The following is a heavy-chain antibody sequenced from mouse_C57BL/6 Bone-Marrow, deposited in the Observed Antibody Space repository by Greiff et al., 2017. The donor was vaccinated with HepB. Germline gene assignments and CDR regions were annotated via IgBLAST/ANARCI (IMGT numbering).Heavy chain of an antibody. Sequence: EVQLQQSGPELVKPGASVKIPCKASGYTFTDYNMDWVKQSHGKSLEWIGDINPNNGGTIYNQKFKGKATLTVDKSSSTAYMELRSLTSEDTAVYYCARPIYYYGSSGFAYWGQGTLVTVSA. V-gene: IGHV1-18*01. D-gene: IGHD1-1*01. CDR2: INPNNGGT. J-gene: IGHJ3*01. CDR3: ARPIYYYGSSGFAY. CDR1: GYTFTDYN.